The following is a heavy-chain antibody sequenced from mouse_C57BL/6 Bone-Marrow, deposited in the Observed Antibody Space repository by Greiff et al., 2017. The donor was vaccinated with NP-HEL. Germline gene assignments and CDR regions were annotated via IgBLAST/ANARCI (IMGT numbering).Heavy chain of an antibody. CDR3: ARSRGNYVRAMDY. J-gene: IGHJ4*01. CDR2: IYPRDGST. Sequence: QVQLQQSGPELVKPGASVKLSCKASGYTFTSYDINWVKQRPGQGLEWIGWIYPRDGSTKYNEKFKGKATLTVDTSSSTAYLELHSLTSEDSAVYCCARSRGNYVRAMDYWGQGASVTVSS. D-gene: IGHD2-1*01. V-gene: IGHV1-85*01. CDR1: GYTFTSYD.